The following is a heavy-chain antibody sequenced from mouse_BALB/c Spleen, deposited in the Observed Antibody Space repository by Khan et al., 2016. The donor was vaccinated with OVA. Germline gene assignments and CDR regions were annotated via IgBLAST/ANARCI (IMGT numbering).Heavy chain of an antibody. J-gene: IGHJ2*01. V-gene: IGHV1-87*01. CDR2: VYPGDGNT. CDR1: GYTFTSYW. Sequence: VQLQESGTELARPGASVKLSCKASGYTFTSYWMQWVKQRPGQGLEWIGAVYPGDGNTRYTQKFKGKATLTADKSSSTAYIQLSSLASEDSAVYYGARGGITTGYFDYWGQGTTLTVSS. CDR3: ARGGITTGYFDY. D-gene: IGHD1-1*01.